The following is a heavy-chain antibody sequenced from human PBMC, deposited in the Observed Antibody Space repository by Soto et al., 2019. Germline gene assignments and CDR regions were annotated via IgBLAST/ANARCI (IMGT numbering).Heavy chain of an antibody. V-gene: IGHV3-23*01. D-gene: IGHD3-22*01. CDR3: ARDGSITRIVVAGDDAFDI. CDR2: INGGGIST. CDR1: GFTFRNYA. J-gene: IGHJ3*02. Sequence: GGSLRLSCAASGFTFRNYAMSWVRQTPEKGLEWVSAINGGGISTYYADSVKGRFTISRDQSKNTIYLQMDSLRVEDTAVYYCARDGSITRIVVAGDDAFDIWGQGTMVTVSS.